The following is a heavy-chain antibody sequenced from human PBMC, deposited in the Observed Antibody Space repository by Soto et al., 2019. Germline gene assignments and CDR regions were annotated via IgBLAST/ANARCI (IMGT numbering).Heavy chain of an antibody. CDR2: ISYDGSNK. CDR3: ARSIAVARYYYYGMDV. J-gene: IGHJ6*02. V-gene: IGHV3-30-3*01. Sequence: GESLKISCAASGFTFSSYAMHWVRQAPGKGLEWVAVISYDGSNKYYADSVKGRFTISRDNSKNTLYLQMNSLRAEDTAVYYCARSIAVARYYYYGMDVWGQGTTVTVSS. CDR1: GFTFSSYA. D-gene: IGHD6-19*01.